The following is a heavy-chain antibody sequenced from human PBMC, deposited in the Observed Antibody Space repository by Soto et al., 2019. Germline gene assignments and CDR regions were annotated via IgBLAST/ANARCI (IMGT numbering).Heavy chain of an antibody. Sequence: AXVKLSGKVSGYTFTELSMNWVRQAPGKGLEWMGGFDPEDGETIYAQKFQGRVTMTEDTSTDTAYMELSSLRSEDTAVYYCATSQPLTIAAAGLFDYWGQGTLVTVSS. CDR3: ATSQPLTIAAAGLFDY. J-gene: IGHJ4*02. CDR2: FDPEDGET. V-gene: IGHV1-24*01. D-gene: IGHD6-13*01. CDR1: GYTFTELS.